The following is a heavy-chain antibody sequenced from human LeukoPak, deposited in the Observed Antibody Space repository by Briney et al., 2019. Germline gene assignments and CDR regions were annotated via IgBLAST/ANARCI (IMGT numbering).Heavy chain of an antibody. CDR1: GGSISSYY. D-gene: IGHD3-9*01. CDR3: ARDRGSHYDILTGYYRPGAFDM. Sequence: SETLSLTCTVSGGSISSYYWSWIRQPPGKELEWFGYIYYSGSTNYNHSLKSRITISVDTSKNQFSLKLSSVTAADTAVYYCARDRGSHYDILTGYYRPGAFDMWGQGTMVTVSS. V-gene: IGHV4-59*01. J-gene: IGHJ3*02. CDR2: IYYSGST.